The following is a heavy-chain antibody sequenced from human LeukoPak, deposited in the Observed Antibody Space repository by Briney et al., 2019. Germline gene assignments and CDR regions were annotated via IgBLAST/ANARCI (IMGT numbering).Heavy chain of an antibody. V-gene: IGHV3-64D*09. CDR2: ISINGGST. Sequence: PGGSLRLACAASGLSFSNYAMTWVRQAPGKGLEYVSAISINGGSTYYADSVKGRFTISRDNSKNTLYLQMSSLRAEDTAVYYCMKVAVAGTFNDAFDIWGQGTMVTVSS. J-gene: IGHJ3*02. D-gene: IGHD6-19*01. CDR3: MKVAVAGTFNDAFDI. CDR1: GLSFSNYA.